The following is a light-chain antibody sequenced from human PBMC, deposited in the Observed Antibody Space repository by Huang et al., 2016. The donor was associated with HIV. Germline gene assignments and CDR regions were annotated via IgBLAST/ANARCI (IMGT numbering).Light chain of an antibody. CDR2: GAS. V-gene: IGKV3-15*01. CDR1: QSVSSN. Sequence: EIVMTQSPATLSVSPGERPTLSCRASQSVSSNLAWYQQKPGQAPRLLSYGASTRAADIPARFSGSGSGTEVNLTISSLQSEDFAGYFCHQYNNWPFTFGPGTKVDIK. J-gene: IGKJ3*01. CDR3: HQYNNWPFT.